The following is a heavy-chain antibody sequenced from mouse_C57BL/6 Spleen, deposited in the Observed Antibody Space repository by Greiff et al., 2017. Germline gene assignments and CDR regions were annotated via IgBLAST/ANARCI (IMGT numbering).Heavy chain of an antibody. V-gene: IGHV1-58*01. CDR1: GYTFTSYG. CDR3: ARHSHYYGSSYGYFDY. CDR2: IYIGNGYT. J-gene: IGHJ2*01. D-gene: IGHD1-1*01. Sequence: EVKLVESGAELVRPGSSVKMSCKTSGYTFTSYGINWVKQRPGQGLEWIGYIYIGNGYTEYNEKFKGKATLTSDTSSSTAYMQLSSLTSEDSAIYFCARHSHYYGSSYGYFDYWGQGTTLTVSS.